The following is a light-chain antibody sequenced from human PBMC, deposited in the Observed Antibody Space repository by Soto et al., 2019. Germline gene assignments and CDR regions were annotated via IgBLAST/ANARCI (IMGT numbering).Light chain of an antibody. J-gene: IGKJ4*01. CDR3: QQYYSIPLT. Sequence: DVVMTQSPDALAVSLGERATINCKSSQSVLYSSSNKNYLAWYQQKPGQPPKLLIYWASTRESGVPERFSGSGSGTDFTLTIVSLQAEDVAVYYCQQYYSIPLTFGGGTKVEIK. CDR2: WAS. V-gene: IGKV4-1*01. CDR1: QSVLYSSSNKNY.